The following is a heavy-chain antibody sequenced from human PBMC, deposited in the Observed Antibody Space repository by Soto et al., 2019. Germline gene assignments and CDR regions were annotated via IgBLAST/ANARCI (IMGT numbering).Heavy chain of an antibody. J-gene: IGHJ4*02. CDR2: IYYSGST. V-gene: IGHV4-59*12. D-gene: IGHD2-15*01. CDR1: GGSISSYY. Sequence: SETLSLTCTVSGGSISSYYWSWIRQPPGKGLEWIGYIYYSGSTNYNPSLKSRVTISVDTSKNQFSLKLSSVTAADTAVYYCARASYEVVAATVFDYWGQGTLVTVSS. CDR3: ARASYEVVAATVFDY.